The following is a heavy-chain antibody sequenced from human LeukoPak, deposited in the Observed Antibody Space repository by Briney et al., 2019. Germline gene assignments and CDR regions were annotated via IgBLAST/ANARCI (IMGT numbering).Heavy chain of an antibody. V-gene: IGHV3-48*04. CDR1: GFTFNNYA. Sequence: GGSLRLSSAASGFTFNNYAMNWVRQAPGEGRGWVSYISSNSTTIYYGDSAKGHFTISRENARISLYLQMNSLRVEDTVVYYCARGPFTNAHYFDYWGQGTLATVS. CDR2: ISSNSTTI. J-gene: IGHJ4*02. D-gene: IGHD2-2*01. CDR3: ARGPFTNAHYFDY.